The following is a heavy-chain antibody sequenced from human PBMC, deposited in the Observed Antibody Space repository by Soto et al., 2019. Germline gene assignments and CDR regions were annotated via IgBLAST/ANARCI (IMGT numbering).Heavy chain of an antibody. Sequence: QLQLQESGPGLVKPSETLSLTCTVSGGSISSSSYYWGWIRQPPGKGLEWIGIIYYSGSTYYNPSLKSRVTISVDTSNTQFSLKLSSVPAAETAVYYCARRQQQLRYGCFDYWGQGTLVPVSS. CDR2: IYYSGST. D-gene: IGHD6-13*01. V-gene: IGHV4-39*01. CDR3: ARRQQQLRYGCFDY. CDR1: GGSISSSSYY. J-gene: IGHJ4*02.